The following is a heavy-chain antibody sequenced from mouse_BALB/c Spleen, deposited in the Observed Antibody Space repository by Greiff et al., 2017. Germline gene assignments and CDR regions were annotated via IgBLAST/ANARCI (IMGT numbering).Heavy chain of an antibody. D-gene: IGHD2-14*01. CDR1: GYTFTSYW. J-gene: IGHJ4*01. Sequence: QVQLQQPGAELVRPGASVKLSCKASGYTFTSYWINWVKQRPGQGLEWIGNIYPSDSYTNYNQKFKDKATLTVDKSSSTAYMQLSSPTSEDSAVYYCTRGRYEDAMDYWGQGTSVTVSS. V-gene: IGHV1-69*02. CDR2: IYPSDSYT. CDR3: TRGRYEDAMDY.